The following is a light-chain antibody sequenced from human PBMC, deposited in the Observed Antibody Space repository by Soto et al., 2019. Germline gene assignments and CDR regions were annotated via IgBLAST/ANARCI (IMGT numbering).Light chain of an antibody. CDR2: GAS. CDR3: QQYNNPRIT. CDR1: QSVSSN. V-gene: IGKV3-15*01. J-gene: IGKJ1*01. Sequence: EIVLTQSPGTLSLSPGERATLSCRASQSVSSNLAWYQQKPGQAPRLLIYGASTRATGIPARFSGSGSGTEFTLTISSLQSEDFAVYYCQQYNNPRITFGQGTKVDIK.